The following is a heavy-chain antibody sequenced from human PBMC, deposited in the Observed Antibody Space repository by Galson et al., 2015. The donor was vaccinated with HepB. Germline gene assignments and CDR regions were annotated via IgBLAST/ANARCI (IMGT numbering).Heavy chain of an antibody. CDR1: GFTFSSYA. D-gene: IGHD4-17*01. J-gene: IGHJ4*02. V-gene: IGHV3-23*01. CDR3: AKEFNSAVTTFNSVGGLAY. Sequence: SLRLSCAASGFTFSSYAMSWVRQAPGKGLEWVSAISGSGGSTYYADSVKGRFTISRDNSKNTLYLQMNSLRAEDTAVYYCAKEFNSAVTTFNSVGGLAYWGQGTLVTVSS. CDR2: ISGSGGST.